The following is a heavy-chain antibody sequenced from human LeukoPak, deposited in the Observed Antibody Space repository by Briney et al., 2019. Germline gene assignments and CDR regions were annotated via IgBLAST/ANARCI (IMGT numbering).Heavy chain of an antibody. CDR1: GFTFSSYG. V-gene: IGHV3-33*06. J-gene: IGHJ4*02. D-gene: IGHD2-21*02. CDR2: IWDDGSEK. CDR3: AKAASWGGDCFDY. Sequence: GTSLRLSCAASGFTFSSYGMHWVRQAPGKGLEWVAVIWDDGSEKYYADSVKGRFSISRDNSENTLSLQMNSLRAEDTAVYYCAKAASWGGDCFDYWGQGTLVTVSS.